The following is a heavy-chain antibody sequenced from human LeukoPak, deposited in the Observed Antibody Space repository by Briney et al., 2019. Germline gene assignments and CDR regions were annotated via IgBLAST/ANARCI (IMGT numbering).Heavy chain of an antibody. Sequence: GGSLRLSCAASGFTFSSYTMNWVRQAPGKGLEWISYISNTGSIIYYADSLKGRFTSSRDNAQKSLYLQMNSLRPEDTAVYYCARAAGSGWYPFDYWGQGTLVTVSS. J-gene: IGHJ4*02. CDR1: GFTFSSYT. CDR2: ISNTGSII. V-gene: IGHV3-48*01. CDR3: ARAAGSGWYPFDY. D-gene: IGHD6-19*01.